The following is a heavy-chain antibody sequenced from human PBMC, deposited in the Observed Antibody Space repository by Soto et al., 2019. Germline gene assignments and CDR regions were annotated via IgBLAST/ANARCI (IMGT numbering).Heavy chain of an antibody. D-gene: IGHD2-2*01. CDR3: AHSYCTTTTCYRFDY. CDR2: IYCDDDE. J-gene: IGHJ4*02. Sequence: QITLKESGPTLVKPTQTLTLTCTFSGFSLSTSGVGVGWIRQPPGKALEWLALIYCDDDERYSPSLNSRLTITKDTSKNQVVLTMTNMDPVDTATYYCAHSYCTTTTCYRFDYWGQGTLVTVSS. V-gene: IGHV2-5*02. CDR1: GFSLSTSGVG.